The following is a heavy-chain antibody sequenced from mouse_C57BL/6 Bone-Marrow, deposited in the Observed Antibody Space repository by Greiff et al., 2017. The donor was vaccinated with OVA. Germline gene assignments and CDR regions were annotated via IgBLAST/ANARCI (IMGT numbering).Heavy chain of an antibody. V-gene: IGHV5-12*01. CDR1: GFTFSDYY. J-gene: IGHJ3*01. CDR2: ISNGGGST. CDR3: ARYGQAWFAY. Sequence: EVQLQESGGGLVQPGGSLKLSCAASGFTFSDYYMYWVRQTPEKRLEWVAYISNGGGSTYYPDTVKGRFTISRDNAKNTLYLQMSRLKSEDTAMYYCARYGQAWFAYWGQGTLVTVSA. D-gene: IGHD1-1*02.